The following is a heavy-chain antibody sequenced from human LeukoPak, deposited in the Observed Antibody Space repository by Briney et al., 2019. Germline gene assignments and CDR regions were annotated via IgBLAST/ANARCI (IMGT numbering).Heavy chain of an antibody. CDR2: ISYDGSNK. CDR1: GFTFSSYA. D-gene: IGHD2-2*01. CDR3: ARQILEYQLGGTFDY. Sequence: PGGSLRLSCAASGFTFSSYAMHWVRQAPGKGLEWVAVISYDGSNKYYADSVKGRFTISRDNSKNTLYLQMNSLRAEDTAVYYCARQILEYQLGGTFDYWGQGTLVTVSS. J-gene: IGHJ4*02. V-gene: IGHV3-30-3*01.